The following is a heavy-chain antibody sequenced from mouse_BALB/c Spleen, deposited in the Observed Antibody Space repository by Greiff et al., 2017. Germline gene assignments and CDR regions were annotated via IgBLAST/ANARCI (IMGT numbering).Heavy chain of an antibody. D-gene: IGHD1-1*01. Sequence: EVQLKQSGAELVKPGASVKLSCTASGFNIKDTYMHWVKQRPEQGLEWIGRIDPANGNTKYDPKFQGKATITADTSSNTAYLQLSSLTSEDTAVYYCAFSTVVASYYAMDYWGQGTSVTVSS. CDR3: AFSTVVASYYAMDY. CDR2: IDPANGNT. V-gene: IGHV14-3*02. J-gene: IGHJ4*01. CDR1: GFNIKDTY.